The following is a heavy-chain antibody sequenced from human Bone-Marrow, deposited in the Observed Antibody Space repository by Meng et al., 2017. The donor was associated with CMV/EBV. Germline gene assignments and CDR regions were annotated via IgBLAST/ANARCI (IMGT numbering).Heavy chain of an antibody. D-gene: IGHD6-13*01. J-gene: IGHJ5*02. CDR1: GGCCSGYC. CDR3: ARAIVDSSSWTNWFDP. Sequence: GGCCSGYCGGWSRGPPGEGLGWIGESSHSGGTNYSPSLKSRVTISVDTSKNQFSLKLSSVTAADTAVYYCARAIVDSSSWTNWFDPWGQGTLVTVSS. V-gene: IGHV4-34*01. CDR2: SSHSGGT.